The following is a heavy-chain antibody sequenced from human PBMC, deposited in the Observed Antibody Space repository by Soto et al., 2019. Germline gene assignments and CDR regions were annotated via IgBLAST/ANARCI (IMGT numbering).Heavy chain of an antibody. J-gene: IGHJ6*02. Sequence: GGALRLSCAASGFTFSSYSMNLVRQAPGKGLEWVSYISSSSSTIYYADSVKGRFTISRDNAKNSLYLQMNSLRDEDTAVYYCARECRYYYGMDVWGQGTTVTVSS. CDR2: ISSSSSTI. CDR3: ARECRYYYGMDV. D-gene: IGHD2-15*01. V-gene: IGHV3-48*02. CDR1: GFTFSSYS.